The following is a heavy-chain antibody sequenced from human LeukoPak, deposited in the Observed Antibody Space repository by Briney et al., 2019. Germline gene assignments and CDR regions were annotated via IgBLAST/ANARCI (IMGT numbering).Heavy chain of an antibody. CDR3: ARGGAVPAAKTAGFGYYYYYMDV. CDR1: GGSISSYY. J-gene: IGHJ6*03. CDR2: IYTSGST. D-gene: IGHD2-2*01. V-gene: IGHV4-4*07. Sequence: PSETLSLTCTVSGGSISSYYSSWVRQPAGPGLERIGRIYTSGSTNYNTSLKSRVTMSVDTSKNQFSLKLRSVTAADTAVYYCARGGAVPAAKTAGFGYYYYYMDVWGKGTTVTVSS.